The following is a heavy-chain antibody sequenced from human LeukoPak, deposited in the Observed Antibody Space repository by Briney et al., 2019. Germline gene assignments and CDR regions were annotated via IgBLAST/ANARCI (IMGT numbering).Heavy chain of an antibody. CDR3: ARGESWAPFLFDY. CDR1: GGSISRSSYY. Sequence: SETLSLTCTVSGGSISRSSYYWGWIRQPPGKGLEWIGSIYYSGSTYYNPSLKSRVTISVDTSKNQFSLKLSSVTAADTAVYYCARGESWAPFLFDYWGQGTLVTVSS. CDR2: IYYSGST. V-gene: IGHV4-39*07. J-gene: IGHJ4*02. D-gene: IGHD2/OR15-2a*01.